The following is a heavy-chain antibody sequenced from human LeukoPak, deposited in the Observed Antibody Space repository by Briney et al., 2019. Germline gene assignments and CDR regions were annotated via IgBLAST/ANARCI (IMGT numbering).Heavy chain of an antibody. V-gene: IGHV3-7*01. D-gene: IGHD5-18*01. Sequence: PGGSLRLSCAVSGFTFSSYWMSWVRQAPGKGLEWVANIKQDGSEKYYVDSVKGRFTISRDNGKNSLYLQMNSLRAEDTAVYYCARDEVGYGYVPFDYWGQGTLVTVSS. CDR2: IKQDGSEK. J-gene: IGHJ4*02. CDR3: ARDEVGYGYVPFDY. CDR1: GFTFSSYW.